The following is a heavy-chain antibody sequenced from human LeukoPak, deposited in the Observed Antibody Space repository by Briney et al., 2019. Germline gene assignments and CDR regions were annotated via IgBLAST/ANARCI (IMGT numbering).Heavy chain of an antibody. CDR3: TLIQGWGSGSYSRDF. D-gene: IGHD3-10*01. CDR2: VKSRSAGETT. Sequence: GGSLRLSCAASGFSISNDWMSWVRQAPGKGLGWVARVKSRSAGETTDDAAPVKGRFTISRDDSKNTLYLQMNSLKTEDTAVYYCTLIQGWGSGSYSRDFWGQGTLVTVSS. V-gene: IGHV3-15*01. CDR1: GFSISNDW. J-gene: IGHJ4*02.